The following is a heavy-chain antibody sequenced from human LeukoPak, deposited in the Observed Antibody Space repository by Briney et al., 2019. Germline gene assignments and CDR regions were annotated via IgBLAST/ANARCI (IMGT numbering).Heavy chain of an antibody. Sequence: GGSLRLSCAASGFTFSDYYMSWIRQAPGKGLEWVSYISSSGSTIYYADSVKGRFTISRDNAKNSLYLQMNSLRAEDTAVYYCARGVGPKIAMIVADTYYMDVWGKGTTVTVSS. V-gene: IGHV3-11*04. D-gene: IGHD3-22*01. CDR3: ARGVGPKIAMIVADTYYMDV. CDR2: ISSSGSTI. J-gene: IGHJ6*03. CDR1: GFTFSDYY.